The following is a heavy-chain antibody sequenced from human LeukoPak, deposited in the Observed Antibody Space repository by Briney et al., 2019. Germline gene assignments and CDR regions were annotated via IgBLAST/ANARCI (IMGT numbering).Heavy chain of an antibody. J-gene: IGHJ6*03. CDR1: GFTFSDHA. Sequence: VGSLRLSCAASGFTFSDHAMTWVRQAPGKGLEWVSAISGGGHSTYYADSVRGRFTISRDNSRNTLSLQMNRLSAEDTAFYYCARDAWGYYDSSGYSFGSQYYMDVWGKGTTVTVSS. V-gene: IGHV3-23*01. CDR2: ISGGGHST. CDR3: ARDAWGYYDSSGYSFGSQYYMDV. D-gene: IGHD3-22*01.